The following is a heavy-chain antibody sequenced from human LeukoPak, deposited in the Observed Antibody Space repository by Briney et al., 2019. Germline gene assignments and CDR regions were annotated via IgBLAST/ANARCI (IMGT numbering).Heavy chain of an antibody. J-gene: IGHJ4*02. Sequence: SVKVSCKASGYTLTELSLHWVRQAPGKGLEWMGGFDPEDGETIYAKKFQGRVTMNEDTSTDTDYMELSSLRSEDTAVYDCAGLWFGELVGEGPHFDYWGQGTLVTVSS. V-gene: IGHV1-24*01. CDR3: AGLWFGELVGEGPHFDY. CDR2: FDPEDGET. CDR1: GYTLTELS. D-gene: IGHD3-10*01.